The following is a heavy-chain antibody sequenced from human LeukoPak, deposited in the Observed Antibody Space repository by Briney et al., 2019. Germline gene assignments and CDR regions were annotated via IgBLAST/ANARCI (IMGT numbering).Heavy chain of an antibody. J-gene: IGHJ6*03. D-gene: IGHD3-16*01. CDR1: GGSISSSSYY. Sequence: TSETLSLTCTVSGGSISSSSYYWGWIRQPPGKGLEWIGSIYYSGSTYYNPSLKSRVTISVDTSKNQFSLKLSSVTAADTAVYYCAVTSGYYYYYMDVWGKGTTVTVSS. V-gene: IGHV4-39*07. CDR3: AVTSGYYYYYMDV. CDR2: IYYSGST.